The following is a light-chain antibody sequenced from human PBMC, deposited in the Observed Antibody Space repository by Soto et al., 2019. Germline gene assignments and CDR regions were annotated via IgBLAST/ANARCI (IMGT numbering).Light chain of an antibody. CDR1: QSISDL. CDR2: KAS. V-gene: IGKV1-5*03. CDR3: QQYNGSLT. J-gene: IGKJ1*01. Sequence: DIQMTQSPSTLSASVGDRVTITCRASQSISDLLAWYQQKPGKAPKLLIYKASSLKSGVPSRFSGSGSGTEYTLTISRLQPDDFASYYCQQYNGSLTFFQGTKVEIK.